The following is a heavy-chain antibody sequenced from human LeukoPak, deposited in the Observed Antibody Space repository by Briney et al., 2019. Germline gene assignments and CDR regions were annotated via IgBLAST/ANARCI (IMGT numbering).Heavy chain of an antibody. Sequence: PSETPSLTCTVSGGSISSSSYYWGWIRQPPGKGLEWIESIYYSGSTYYNPSLKSRVTISVDTSKNQFSLKLSSVTAADTAVYYCARWGALIVLGAFDIWGQGTMVTVSS. CDR3: ARWGALIVLGAFDI. V-gene: IGHV4-39*07. CDR1: GGSISSSSYY. J-gene: IGHJ3*02. CDR2: IYYSGST. D-gene: IGHD2-8*01.